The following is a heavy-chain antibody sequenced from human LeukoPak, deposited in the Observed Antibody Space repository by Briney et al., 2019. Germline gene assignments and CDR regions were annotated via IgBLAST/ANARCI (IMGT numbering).Heavy chain of an antibody. CDR3: ARGDIVVVPAALYGMDV. CDR1: GFTFSSYW. CDR2: INSDGSST. D-gene: IGHD2-2*01. Sequence: GGSLRLSCTVSGFTFSSYWMHWVRQAPGKGLVWVSRINSDGSSTSYADSVKGRFTISRDNAKNTLYMQMNSLRAEDTAVYYCARGDIVVVPAALYGMDVWGQGTTVTVSS. J-gene: IGHJ6*02. V-gene: IGHV3-74*01.